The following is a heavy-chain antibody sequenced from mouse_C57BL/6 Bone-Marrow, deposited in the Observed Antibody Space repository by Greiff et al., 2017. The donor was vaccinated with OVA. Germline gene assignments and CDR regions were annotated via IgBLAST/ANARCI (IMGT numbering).Heavy chain of an antibody. CDR1: GYTFTSYW. V-gene: IGHV1-55*01. D-gene: IGHD6-1*01. CDR2: IYPGSGST. J-gene: IGHJ2*01. CDR3: ARYSLYYFDY. Sequence: QVHVKQPGAELVKPGASVKMSCKASGYTFTSYWITWVKQRPGQGLEWIGDIYPGSGSTNYNEKFKSKATLTVDTSSSTAYMQLSSLTSEDSAVYYCARYSLYYFDYWGQGTTLTVSS.